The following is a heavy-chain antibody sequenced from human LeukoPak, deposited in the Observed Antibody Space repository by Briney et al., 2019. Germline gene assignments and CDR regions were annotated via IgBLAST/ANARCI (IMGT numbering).Heavy chain of an antibody. CDR3: ASSRRGYYYYGMDV. J-gene: IGHJ6*02. V-gene: IGHV4-31*03. D-gene: IGHD3-16*01. Sequence: PSETLSLTCTVSGGSISSGGYYWSWIRQHPGKGREWIGYIYYSGSTYYNPSLKSRVTISVDTSKNQFSLKLSSVTAADTAVYYCASSRRGYYYYGMDVWGQGTTVTVSS. CDR1: GGSISSGGYY. CDR2: IYYSGST.